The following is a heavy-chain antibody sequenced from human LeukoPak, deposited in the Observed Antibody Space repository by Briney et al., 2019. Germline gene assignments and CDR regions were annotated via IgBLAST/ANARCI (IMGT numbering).Heavy chain of an antibody. V-gene: IGHV1-2*02. CDR1: GYTFTGYY. Sequence: ASVKVSCKASGYTFTGYYIHWVRQAPGQGLEWMGWISPNSGGTNCAQKFQGRVIMTRDTSISTAYMDLSRLRSDDTALYYCARLLGTVSGMRYFDYWGQGTLVTVSS. J-gene: IGHJ4*02. CDR3: ARLLGTVSGMRYFDY. D-gene: IGHD6-19*01. CDR2: ISPNSGGT.